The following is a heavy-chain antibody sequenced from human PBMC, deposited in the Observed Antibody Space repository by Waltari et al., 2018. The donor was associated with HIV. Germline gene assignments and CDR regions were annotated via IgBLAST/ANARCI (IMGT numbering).Heavy chain of an antibody. CDR3: ARRRWRTTMVFVVKGGVFDI. D-gene: IGHD2-21*01. J-gene: IGHJ3*02. Sequence: QVQLQQWGAGLVKPAETLSLNCAVYGGTFNNFFWSFVRQSPGKGWEWIGEINQSGKTDYNPSLKGRVSLSIDPSKKQFYLELTSVTVADTAIYYCARRRWRTTMVFVVKGGVFDIWGQGTEVTVSS. CDR1: GGTFNNFF. CDR2: INQSGKT. V-gene: IGHV4-34*02.